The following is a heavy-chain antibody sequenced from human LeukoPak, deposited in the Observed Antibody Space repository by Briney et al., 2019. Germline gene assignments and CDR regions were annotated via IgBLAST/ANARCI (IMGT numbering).Heavy chain of an antibody. Sequence: SETLSLTCTVSGGSISSYYWSWIRQPPGKGLEWIGYIYYSGSTNYNPSLKSRVTISVDTSKNQFSLKLSSVTAADTAVYYCARDEWLVRGWFDPWGQGTLVTVSS. V-gene: IGHV4-59*01. CDR1: GGSISSYY. CDR3: ARDEWLVRGWFDP. CDR2: IYYSGST. J-gene: IGHJ5*02. D-gene: IGHD6-19*01.